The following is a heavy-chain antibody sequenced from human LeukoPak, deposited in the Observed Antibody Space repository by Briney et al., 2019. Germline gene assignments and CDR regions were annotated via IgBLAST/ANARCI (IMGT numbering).Heavy chain of an antibody. D-gene: IGHD2-2*02. J-gene: IGHJ4*02. Sequence: ASVKVSCKASGYTFTSYGISWVRQAPGQGLEWMGWISAYNGNTNYAQKLQARVTMTTDTSTSTAYMELRSLRSDDTAVYYCARTGFPYCSSTTCYTRLFDHWGQGTLVTVSS. V-gene: IGHV1-18*01. CDR1: GYTFTSYG. CDR2: ISAYNGNT. CDR3: ARTGFPYCSSTTCYTRLFDH.